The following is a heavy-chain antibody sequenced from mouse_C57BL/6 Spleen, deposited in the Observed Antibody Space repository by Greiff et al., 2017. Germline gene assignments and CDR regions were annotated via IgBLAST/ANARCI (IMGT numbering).Heavy chain of an antibody. D-gene: IGHD3-2*02. J-gene: IGHJ2*01. CDR2: IRAGGSYT. Sequence: EVQLVEPGGGFVKPGASLKLSCAASGFTFSSYSMSWVRQTPGQRLEWVATIRAGGSYTNYTDNVKGRFTLTIDNAKNNLYLHMSQLKSEDTAMYYGARDQGYYFDYWGQGTTLTVSS. CDR3: ARDQGYYFDY. V-gene: IGHV5-4*01. CDR1: GFTFSSYS.